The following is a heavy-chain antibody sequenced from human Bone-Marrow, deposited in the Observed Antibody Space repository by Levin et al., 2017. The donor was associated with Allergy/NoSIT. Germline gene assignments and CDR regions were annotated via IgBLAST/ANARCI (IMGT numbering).Heavy chain of an antibody. V-gene: IGHV3-48*01. J-gene: IGHJ4*02. CDR3: GRYYSGSYPDC. CDR1: GFTFSTYS. D-gene: IGHD3-10*01. CDR2: ISTSSSAI. Sequence: GGSPRLSCAASGFTFSTYSMTWVRQAPGKGLEWVSYISTSSSAIYYADSVKGRFTISRDNAKNSLYLQMNSLRAEDTAVYYCGRYYSGSYPDCWGQGTLVTVSS.